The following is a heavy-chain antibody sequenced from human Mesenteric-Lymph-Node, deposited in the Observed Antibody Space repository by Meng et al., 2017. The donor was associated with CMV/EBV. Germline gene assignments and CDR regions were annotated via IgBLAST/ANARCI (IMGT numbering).Heavy chain of an antibody. D-gene: IGHD3-10*01. J-gene: IGHJ4*02. Sequence: GSGSSISSGHWWNWVRQSPGKGLEWIGEIYHSGVTNYNPSLKSRVTISLDKSKNHFSLKLSSVTAADTAVYYCARETDYYGSGNSHWGQGTLVTVSS. V-gene: IGHV4-4*02. CDR1: GSSISSGHW. CDR3: ARETDYYGSGNSH. CDR2: IYHSGVT.